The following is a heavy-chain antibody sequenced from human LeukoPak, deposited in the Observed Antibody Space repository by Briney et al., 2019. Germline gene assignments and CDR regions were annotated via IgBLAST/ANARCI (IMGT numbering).Heavy chain of an antibody. CDR1: GYTFTGYY. J-gene: IGHJ3*02. CDR3: ARATSSPGSSGWYGFAFAAFDI. V-gene: IGHV1-2*02. D-gene: IGHD6-19*01. CDR2: INPNSGGT. Sequence: ASVKVSCKASGYTFTGYYMHWVRQAPGQGLEWMGWINPNSGGTNYAQKFQGRVTMTRDTSISTAYMELSMLRSGDTAVYYCARATSSPGSSGWYGFAFAAFDIWGQGTMVTVSS.